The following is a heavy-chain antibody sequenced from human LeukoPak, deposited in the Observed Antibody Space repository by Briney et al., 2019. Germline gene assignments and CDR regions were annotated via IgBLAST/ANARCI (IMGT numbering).Heavy chain of an antibody. D-gene: IGHD3-16*02. Sequence: GASVEVSCKASGGSFNTYVITWVRQAPGQGLEWVGRIIPILDVANFAQKFQGRVTITADKSTNTAHMELSGLRSEDTAVYYCTREGVYSPDPSSYHRYVFDIGGQGTVVTVSS. V-gene: IGHV1-69*04. CDR2: IIPILDVA. CDR3: TREGVYSPDPSSYHRYVFDI. J-gene: IGHJ3*02. CDR1: GGSFNTYV.